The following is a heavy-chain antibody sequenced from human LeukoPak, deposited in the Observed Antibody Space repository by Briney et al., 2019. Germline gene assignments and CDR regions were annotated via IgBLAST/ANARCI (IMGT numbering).Heavy chain of an antibody. V-gene: IGHV3-23*01. CDR2: ISDSGGGT. D-gene: IGHD3-3*01. Sequence: PGGSLRLSCAASGFTFSSYAMSWVRQAPGKGLEWVSGISDSGGGTYYADSVKGRFTISRDNSKNTLYLQMNSLRAEDTAVYYCAKDKAPPITIFGVVIEKTDAFDIWGQGTMVTVSS. CDR3: AKDKAPPITIFGVVIEKTDAFDI. CDR1: GFTFSSYA. J-gene: IGHJ3*02.